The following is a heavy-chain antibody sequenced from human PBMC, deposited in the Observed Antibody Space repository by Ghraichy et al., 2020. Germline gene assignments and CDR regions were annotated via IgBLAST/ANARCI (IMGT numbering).Heavy chain of an antibody. CDR2: ISGSGGST. CDR1: GFTFSSYA. Sequence: GGSLRLSCSASGFTFSSYAMSWVRQAPGKGLEWVSAISGSGGSTYYADSVKGRFTISRDNSKNTLYLQMNSLRAEDTAVYYCAKDVGLSPPAWDYYYGMDVWGQGTTVTVSS. CDR3: AKDVGLSPPAWDYYYGMDV. J-gene: IGHJ6*02. V-gene: IGHV3-23*01. D-gene: IGHD3-16*01.